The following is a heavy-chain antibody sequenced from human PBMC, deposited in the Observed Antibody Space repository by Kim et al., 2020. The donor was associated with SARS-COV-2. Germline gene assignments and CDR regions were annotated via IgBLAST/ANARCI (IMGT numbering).Heavy chain of an antibody. V-gene: IGHV3-11*06. D-gene: IGHD7-27*01. CDR3: ARDLILGYYYGMDV. Sequence: AASVKDRFTISRDNAKNSLYLQMNSLRAEEKAVYYCARDLILGYYYGMDVWGQGTTVTVSS. J-gene: IGHJ6*02.